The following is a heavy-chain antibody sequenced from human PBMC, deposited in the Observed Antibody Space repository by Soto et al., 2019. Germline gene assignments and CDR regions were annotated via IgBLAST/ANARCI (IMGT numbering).Heavy chain of an antibody. J-gene: IGHJ4*02. CDR3: AHCRGGVASF. CDR1: GFSLSTRDVG. D-gene: IGHD2-2*01. Sequence: QITLNESGPTLVKPTQTLTLTCTFSGFSLSTRDVGVGWIRQPPGEALEWLGVVYWDDSKTYSPSLESRLTLPKDTSKNQVVLIMSKMDPVDTATYYCAHCRGGVASFWGQGTLVTVSS. CDR2: VYWDDSK. V-gene: IGHV2-5*02.